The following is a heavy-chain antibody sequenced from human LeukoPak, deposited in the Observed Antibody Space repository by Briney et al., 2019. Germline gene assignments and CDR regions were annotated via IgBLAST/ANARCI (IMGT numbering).Heavy chain of an antibody. D-gene: IGHD6-19*01. CDR1: GFTFSSYA. J-gene: IGHJ4*02. V-gene: IGHV3-9*01. CDR2: ISWNSGSI. Sequence: GGSLRLSCAASGFTFSSYAMHWVRQAPGKGLEWVSGISWNSGSIGYADSVKGRFTISRDNAKNSLYLQMNSLRAEDTALYYCAKDIAGGWPSFPATFDYWGQGTLVTVSS. CDR3: AKDIAGGWPSFPATFDY.